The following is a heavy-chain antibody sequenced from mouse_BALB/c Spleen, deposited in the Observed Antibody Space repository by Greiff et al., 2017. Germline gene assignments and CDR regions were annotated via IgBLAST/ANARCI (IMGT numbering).Heavy chain of an antibody. CDR3: ARRKTTDAMDY. D-gene: IGHD2-12*01. Sequence: EVQRVESGGGLVQPGGSRKLSCAASGFTFSSFGMHWVRQAPEKGLEWVAYISSGSSTIYYADTVKGRFTISRDNPKNTLFLQMTSLRSEDTAMYYCARRKTTDAMDYWGQGTSVTVSS. V-gene: IGHV5-17*02. CDR1: GFTFSSFG. J-gene: IGHJ4*01. CDR2: ISSGSSTI.